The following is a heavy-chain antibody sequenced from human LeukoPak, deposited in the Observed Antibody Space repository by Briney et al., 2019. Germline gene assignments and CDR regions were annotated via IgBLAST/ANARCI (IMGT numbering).Heavy chain of an antibody. Sequence: GGSLRLSCTASGFSFSSAWMSWVRQVPGKGLEWLGRMKSNIDGGTTDYAAPVEGRFTISRDDSRNTLYLEMKSLKTEDTGIYYCTNDFIVFWFGDLKGGDYWGQGTLVIVSS. J-gene: IGHJ4*02. CDR2: MKSNIDGGTT. D-gene: IGHD3-10*01. CDR3: TNDFIVFWFGDLKGGDY. V-gene: IGHV3-15*05. CDR1: GFSFSSAW.